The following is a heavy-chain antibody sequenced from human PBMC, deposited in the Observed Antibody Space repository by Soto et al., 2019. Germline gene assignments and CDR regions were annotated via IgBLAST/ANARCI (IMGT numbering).Heavy chain of an antibody. CDR1: GYTFTGYY. CDR2: INPNSGGT. D-gene: IGHD2-21*02. J-gene: IGHJ6*02. V-gene: IGHV1-2*04. CDR3: AKEYCGGDCYPTGYYYGMDV. Sequence: GASVKVSCKASGYTFTGYYMHWVRQAPGQGLEWMGWINPNSGGTNYAQKFQGWVTMTRDTSISTAYMELSRLRSDDTAVYYCAKEYCGGDCYPTGYYYGMDVWGQGTTVTVSS.